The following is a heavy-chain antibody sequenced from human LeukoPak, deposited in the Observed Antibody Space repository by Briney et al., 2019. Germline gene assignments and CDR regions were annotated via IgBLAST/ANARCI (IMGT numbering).Heavy chain of an antibody. CDR1: GGSISSGSYY. Sequence: SETLSLTCTVSGGSISSGSYYWSWIRQPPGKGLEWIGYIYYSGSTNYNPSLKSRVTISVDTSKNQFSLKLSSVTAADTAVYYCARGMGYYDPTDAFDIWGQGTMVTVSS. J-gene: IGHJ3*02. V-gene: IGHV4-61*01. CDR3: ARGMGYYDPTDAFDI. D-gene: IGHD3-22*01. CDR2: IYYSGST.